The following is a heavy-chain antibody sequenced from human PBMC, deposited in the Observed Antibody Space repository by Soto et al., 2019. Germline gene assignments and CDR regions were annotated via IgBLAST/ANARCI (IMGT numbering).Heavy chain of an antibody. CDR3: ARDRWLLQDQYAFAI. J-gene: IGHJ3*02. Sequence: GGSLRLSCAASGFTFSSYGMHWVRQAPGKGLEWVAVIWYDGSNKYYADSVKGRFTISRDNSKNTLYLQMNSLRAEDTAVYYCARDRWLLQDQYAFAIWGQGTMVTVSS. D-gene: IGHD3-22*01. CDR1: GFTFSSYG. V-gene: IGHV3-33*01. CDR2: IWYDGSNK.